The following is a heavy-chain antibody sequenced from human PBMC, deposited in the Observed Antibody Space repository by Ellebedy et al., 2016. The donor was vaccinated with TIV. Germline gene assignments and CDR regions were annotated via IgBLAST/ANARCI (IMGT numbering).Heavy chain of an antibody. CDR2: VKSDGSST. CDR1: GFTFSNYW. CDR3: ARDSVDRSIWQPYYYSGLDV. V-gene: IGHV3-74*01. Sequence: GESLKISCAASGFTFSNYWMHWVRQAPGKGLVWVSRVKSDGSSTTYADAGKGRFTISRDNAKNTLYLQMHNLIAEDTAVYYCARDSVDRSIWQPYYYSGLDVWGQGTTVTVSS. J-gene: IGHJ6*02. D-gene: IGHD1-26*01.